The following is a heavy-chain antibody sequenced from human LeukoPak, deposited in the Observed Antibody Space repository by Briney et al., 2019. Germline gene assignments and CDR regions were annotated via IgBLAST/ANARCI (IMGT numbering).Heavy chain of an antibody. CDR1: GFTFSSYA. Sequence: GGSLRLSCAASGFTFSSYAMSWVRQAPGKGLEWVSAISGSGGSTYYADSVKGRFTISRDNSKNTLYLQMNSLRAEDTAVYYCARSYSPRYDSSGYPDYWGQGTLVTVSS. CDR2: ISGSGGST. V-gene: IGHV3-23*01. J-gene: IGHJ4*02. D-gene: IGHD3-22*01. CDR3: ARSYSPRYDSSGYPDY.